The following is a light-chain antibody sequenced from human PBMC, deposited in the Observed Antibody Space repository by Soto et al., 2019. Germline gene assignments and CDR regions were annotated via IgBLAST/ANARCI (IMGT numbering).Light chain of an antibody. J-gene: IGLJ1*01. CDR1: SSDVGGYNF. V-gene: IGLV2-14*01. CDR2: DVS. Sequence: QSVLAQPASVSGSPGQSITISCTGTSSDVGGYNFVSRYQQHPGKAPKLIISDVSNRPSGVSTRFSGSKSGNTASLTISGLQAEDEADYYCSSYTSSNTHVFGTGTKVTVL. CDR3: SSYTSSNTHV.